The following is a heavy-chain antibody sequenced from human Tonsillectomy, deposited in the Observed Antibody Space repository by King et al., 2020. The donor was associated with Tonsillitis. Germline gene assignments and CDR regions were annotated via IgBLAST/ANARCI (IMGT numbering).Heavy chain of an antibody. D-gene: IGHD3-22*01. J-gene: IGHJ4*02. V-gene: IGHV3-23*04. CDR2: ITGSGVST. CDR1: GFTFSSYA. CDR3: AKEGGYDSSGYSPDFDY. Sequence: EVQLVESGGGLVQPGGSLRLSCAASGFTFSSYAMSWVRQAPGKGLEWVSAITGSGVSTYYGDTVKGRFTISRDNSNNKMFLEMNSLRAEDTALYYCAKEGGYDSSGYSPDFDYWGQGTLVTVSS.